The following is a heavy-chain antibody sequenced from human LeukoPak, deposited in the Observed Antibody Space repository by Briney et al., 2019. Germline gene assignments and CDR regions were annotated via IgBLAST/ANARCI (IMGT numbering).Heavy chain of an antibody. J-gene: IGHJ4*02. V-gene: IGHV3-30*02. CDR2: IRYDGSNE. CDR1: GFTFSYYG. CDR3: AKIEGKYQLANIPDS. D-gene: IGHD2-2*01. Sequence: GGSLRLSCVASGFTFSYYGMHWVRQAPGKGLEWVAFIRYDGSNEYYAESVKGRFTISRDNSKNTLYLQMNSLRVEDTAAYYCAKIEGKYQLANIPDSWGQGTLDTVSS.